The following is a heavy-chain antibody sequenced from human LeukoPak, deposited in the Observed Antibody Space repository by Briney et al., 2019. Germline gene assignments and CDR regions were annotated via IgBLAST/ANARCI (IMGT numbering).Heavy chain of an antibody. CDR2: MNPNSGNT. J-gene: IGHJ4*02. Sequence: ASVKVSCKASGYTFSTYDINWVRQATGQGLEWMGWMNPNSGNTGYAQKFQSRLNMTRNTSISTAYMELSSLRSEDTAMYYCARAPATRSSETGKKLDSWGQGTLVTVSS. CDR3: ARAPATRSSETGKKLDS. CDR1: GYTFSTYD. V-gene: IGHV1-8*01. D-gene: IGHD5-24*01.